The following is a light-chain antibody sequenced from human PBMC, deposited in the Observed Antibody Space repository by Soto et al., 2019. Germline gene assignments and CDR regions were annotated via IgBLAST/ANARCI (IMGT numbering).Light chain of an antibody. CDR1: QSLVHSDGNTY. CDR3: MQATQYRPYT. V-gene: IGKV2-24*01. J-gene: IGKJ2*01. Sequence: DIVLTQTPLSSPVTLGQPASISCRSSQSLVHSDGNTYLSWFHQRPGQPPRLLIDKVSNRFSGVPDRFSGSGAGTDFTLKISRVEAEDVGIYFCMQATQYRPYTWGQGTKLEIK. CDR2: KVS.